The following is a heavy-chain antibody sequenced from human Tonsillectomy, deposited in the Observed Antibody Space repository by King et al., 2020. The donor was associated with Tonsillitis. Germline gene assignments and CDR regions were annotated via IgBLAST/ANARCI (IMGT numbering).Heavy chain of an antibody. CDR3: ARAGYYDFWSGEPNFDY. CDR1: DASISSSSYY. V-gene: IGHV4-39*01. J-gene: IGHJ4*02. D-gene: IGHD3-3*01. CDR2: INYSGST. Sequence: QLQESGPGLVKPSETLSLTCTVSDASISSSSYYWGWIRQPPGKGLEWIGTINYSGSTSYSPSLKSRVTISVATSKNQFSLKLSSVTAADTAVYYCARAGYYDFWSGEPNFDYWGQGTLVTVSS.